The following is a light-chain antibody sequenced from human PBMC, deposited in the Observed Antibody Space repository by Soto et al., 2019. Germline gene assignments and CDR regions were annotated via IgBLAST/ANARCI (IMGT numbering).Light chain of an antibody. J-gene: IGKJ2*01. Sequence: EVVLTQSPGTLSLSPGGRATLSCRTSQSVSNKYLAWYQQKPGQAPRLLIYGASSRASGIPDRCSGSGSGTDFTLTISRLEPEDLAVYYCQQYGSSPRTFGQGTKLEI. V-gene: IGKV3-20*01. CDR2: GAS. CDR3: QQYGSSPRT. CDR1: QSVSNKY.